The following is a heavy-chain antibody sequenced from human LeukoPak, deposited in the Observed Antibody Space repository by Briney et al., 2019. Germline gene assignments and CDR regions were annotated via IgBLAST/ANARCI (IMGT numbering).Heavy chain of an antibody. Sequence: KPSETLSLTCTVSGGSISSYYWTWIRQPPGKGLEWIGYIYYSGSTNYNPSLRSRVTISVDTSKNQFSLKVSSVTAADTAVYYCARRRTSPEAFDIWGQGTIVTVSS. J-gene: IGHJ3*02. CDR2: IYYSGST. CDR3: ARRRTSPEAFDI. CDR1: GGSISSYY. V-gene: IGHV4-59*01.